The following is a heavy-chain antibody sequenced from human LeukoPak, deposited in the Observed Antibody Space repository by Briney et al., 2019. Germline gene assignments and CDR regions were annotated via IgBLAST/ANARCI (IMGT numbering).Heavy chain of an antibody. Sequence: ASVKVSCKASGCTFTSYAMHWVRQAPGQRLEWMGWINAGNGNTKYSQKFQGRVTVTRDTSASTAYMELSSLRSEDTAVYYCARDRYSSSWLDWFDPWGQGTLVTVSS. CDR1: GCTFTSYA. D-gene: IGHD6-13*01. V-gene: IGHV1-3*01. CDR3: ARDRYSSSWLDWFDP. J-gene: IGHJ5*02. CDR2: INAGNGNT.